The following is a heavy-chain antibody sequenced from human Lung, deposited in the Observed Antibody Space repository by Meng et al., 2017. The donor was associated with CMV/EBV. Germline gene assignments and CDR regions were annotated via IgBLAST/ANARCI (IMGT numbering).Heavy chain of an antibody. D-gene: IGHD3-22*01. CDR3: AKPFYYYESINYYQDY. J-gene: IGHJ4*02. Sequence: GGSXRLXCAVSGFTFSDYYMAWIRQAPGKGLEWVSYISGSGTTTYYADSVQGRFTISRDSAKNSLYLEMNSLRADDTAVYYCAKPFYYYESINYYQDYWGQGTMVTVSS. CDR1: GFTFSDYY. V-gene: IGHV3-11*01. CDR2: ISGSGTTT.